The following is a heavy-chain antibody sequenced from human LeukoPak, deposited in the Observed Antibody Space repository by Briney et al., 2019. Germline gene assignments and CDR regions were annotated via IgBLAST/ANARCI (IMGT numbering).Heavy chain of an antibody. Sequence: GGSLRLSCAASGFTVSSNYMSWVRQAPGKGLEWVSVIYSGGSTYYADSVKGRFTISRDNSKNTLYLQMNSLRAEDTAVYYCARPLTLGANDAFDIWGQGTLVTVSS. V-gene: IGHV3-53*01. CDR2: IYSGGST. D-gene: IGHD1-26*01. J-gene: IGHJ3*02. CDR3: ARPLTLGANDAFDI. CDR1: GFTVSSNY.